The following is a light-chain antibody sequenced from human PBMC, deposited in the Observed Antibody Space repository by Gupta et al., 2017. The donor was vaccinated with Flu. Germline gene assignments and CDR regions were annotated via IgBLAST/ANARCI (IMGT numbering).Light chain of an antibody. CDR1: QSIGNL. CDR2: TAS. CDR3: QQYDRYPWT. Sequence: PSTLSASVGDRLTVTCRASQSIGNLLAGYQQKPGKAPKLLIYTASSLEGGVPSRFSGSGSGTEVTLTISSLQPDDSATDYCQQYDRYPWTFGQGTKVEVK. V-gene: IGKV1-5*03. J-gene: IGKJ1*01.